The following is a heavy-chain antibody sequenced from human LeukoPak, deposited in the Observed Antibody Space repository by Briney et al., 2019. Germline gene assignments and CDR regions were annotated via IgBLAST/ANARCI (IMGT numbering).Heavy chain of an antibody. Sequence: PSETLSLTCTVSGGSISSSSYYWGWIRQPPGKGLEWIGSIYYSGSTYYNPSLKSRVTISVDTSKNQFSLKLSSVTAADTAVYYCARDLFGPGKDAFDIWGQGTMVTVSS. CDR3: ARDLFGPGKDAFDI. D-gene: IGHD3-10*01. CDR2: IYYSGST. J-gene: IGHJ3*02. V-gene: IGHV4-39*07. CDR1: GGSISSSSYY.